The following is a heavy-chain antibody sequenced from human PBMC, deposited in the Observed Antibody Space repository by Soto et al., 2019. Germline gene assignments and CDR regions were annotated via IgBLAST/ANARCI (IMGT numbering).Heavy chain of an antibody. CDR2: MDPKTGNT. V-gene: IGHV1-8*01. Sequence: GASVKVSCKASGYSFTSYDINWVRQATGQGLEWMGWMDPKTGNTDYGQKFQGRVTMTRNISISTAYMELSSLTSEDTAVYYCARGRGWRDYWGQGTLVTVSS. J-gene: IGHJ4*02. CDR3: ARGRGWRDY. D-gene: IGHD6-19*01. CDR1: GYSFTSYD.